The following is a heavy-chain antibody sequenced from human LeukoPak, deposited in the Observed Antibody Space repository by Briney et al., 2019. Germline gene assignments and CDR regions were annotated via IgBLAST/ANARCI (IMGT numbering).Heavy chain of an antibody. CDR3: ARDRVPAAIAGSDAFDI. D-gene: IGHD2-2*01. V-gene: IGHV1-2*02. CDR1: GYTFTGYY. CDR2: TNPNSGGT. Sequence: ASVKVSCKASGYTFTGYYMHWVRQAPGQGLEWMGWTNPNSGGTNYAQKFQGRVTMTRDTSISTAYMELSRLRSDDTAVYYCARDRVPAAIAGSDAFDIWGQGTMVTVSS. J-gene: IGHJ3*02.